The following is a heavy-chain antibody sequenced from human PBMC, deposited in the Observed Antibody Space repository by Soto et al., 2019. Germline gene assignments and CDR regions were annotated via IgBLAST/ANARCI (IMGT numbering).Heavy chain of an antibody. J-gene: IGHJ4*02. CDR2: IDVSGGST. CDR3: AKVELEMATTLYFHY. CDR1: GFTFSSYA. D-gene: IGHD5-12*01. Sequence: GGSLRLSCAASGFTFSSYAMSWVRQAPGKGLEWVSAIDVSGGSTYYADSVKGRFTISRDNSKNTLCLQMNSLRADDTAVYYCAKVELEMATTLYFHYWGQGTLVTVSS. V-gene: IGHV3-23*01.